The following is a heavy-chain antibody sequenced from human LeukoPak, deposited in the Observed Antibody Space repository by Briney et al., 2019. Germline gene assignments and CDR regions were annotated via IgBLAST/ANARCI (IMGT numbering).Heavy chain of an antibody. CDR3: ASLYYDFWSGYYSPDY. D-gene: IGHD3-3*01. CDR2: IGSAGDT. CDR1: GFTFNNYD. V-gene: IGHV3-13*01. J-gene: IGHJ4*02. Sequence: PGGSLRLSCAASGFTFNNYDMHWVRQTTGKGLEWVSAIGSAGDTYYSDSVKGRFTISRDNAKNTLYLQMNSLRAEDTAVYYCASLYYDFWSGYYSPDYWGQGTLVTVSS.